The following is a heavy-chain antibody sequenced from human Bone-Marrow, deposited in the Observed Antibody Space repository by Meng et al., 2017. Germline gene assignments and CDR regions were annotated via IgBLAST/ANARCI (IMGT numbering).Heavy chain of an antibody. D-gene: IGHD1-1*01. CDR3: ARGTRPLLFQH. Sequence: VQLQQWGAGLLKPSETLSLPCAVYGGSFSGYYWGWIRQPPGKGLEWIGEINHSGSTNYNPSLKSRVTISVDTSKNQFSLKLSSVTAADTAVYYCARGTRPLLFQHWGQGTLVTVSS. CDR2: INHSGST. J-gene: IGHJ1*01. CDR1: GGSFSGYY. V-gene: IGHV4-34*01.